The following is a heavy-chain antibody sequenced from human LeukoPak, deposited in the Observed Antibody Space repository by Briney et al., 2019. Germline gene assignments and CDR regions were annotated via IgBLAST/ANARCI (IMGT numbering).Heavy chain of an antibody. D-gene: IGHD6-19*01. V-gene: IGHV1-2*04. CDR1: GYIFTDHY. CDR3: AREGTSGYSSGWYFLGVSQTYWYFDL. CDR2: INPNSGGT. Sequence: GASVKVSCRASGYIFTDHYMHWVRQAPGQGLEWMGWINPNSGGTNYAQKFQGWVTMTRDTSISTAYMELSRLRSDDTAVYYCAREGTSGYSSGWYFLGVSQTYWYFDLWGRGTLVTVSS. J-gene: IGHJ2*01.